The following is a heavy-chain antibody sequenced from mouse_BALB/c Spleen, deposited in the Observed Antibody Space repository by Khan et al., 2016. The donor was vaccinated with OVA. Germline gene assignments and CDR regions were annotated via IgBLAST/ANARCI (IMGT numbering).Heavy chain of an antibody. CDR2: IIPGNGTT. CDR1: GYTFTSYW. J-gene: IGHJ3*01. Sequence: QVQLQQSGAELVKPGASVKLSCKTSGYTFTSYWIQWVKQRPGQGLGWIGQIIPGNGTTYYNENFKGKATLTVDHSSSTAYLQLSSLTSEYSAVYFCASGYVGNYEFAYWGQGTLVTVSP. V-gene: IGHV1S132*01. D-gene: IGHD2-1*01. CDR3: ASGYVGNYEFAY.